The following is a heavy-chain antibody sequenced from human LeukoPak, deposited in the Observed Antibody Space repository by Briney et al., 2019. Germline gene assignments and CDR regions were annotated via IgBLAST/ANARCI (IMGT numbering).Heavy chain of an antibody. CDR1: GFTFDDYA. Sequence: GGSLRLSCAASGFTFDDYAMHWVRQAPGKGLEWVSLISWDGGSTYYADSVKGRFTISRDNSKNSLYLQMNSLRAEDTALYYCAKDGSYSGSYDYWGQGTLVTVSS. V-gene: IGHV3-43D*03. CDR3: AKDGSYSGSYDY. J-gene: IGHJ4*02. D-gene: IGHD1-26*01. CDR2: ISWDGGST.